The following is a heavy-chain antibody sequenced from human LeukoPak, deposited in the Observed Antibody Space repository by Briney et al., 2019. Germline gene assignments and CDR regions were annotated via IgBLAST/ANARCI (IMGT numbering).Heavy chain of an antibody. CDR2: ISGSGGST. V-gene: IGHV3-23*01. J-gene: IGHJ4*02. CDR3: AQAVGQQFVRLPCDY. Sequence: GGSLRLSCAASGFIFNSYAMSWVRQAPGKGLEWVSVISGSGGSTYYADSVKGRFTISRDNSKNTLYLQMNSLRAEDTAVYYCAQAVGQQFVRLPCDYWGQGTLVTVSS. D-gene: IGHD6-13*01. CDR1: GFIFNSYA.